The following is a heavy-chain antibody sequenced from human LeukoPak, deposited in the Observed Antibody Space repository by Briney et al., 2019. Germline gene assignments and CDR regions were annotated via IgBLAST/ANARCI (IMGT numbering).Heavy chain of an antibody. CDR3: ARVLETDCSGGSCYSGLDY. J-gene: IGHJ4*02. CDR2: ISRTGNYI. D-gene: IGHD2-15*01. CDR1: GFTFGRYN. Sequence: GGSLRLSCAASGFTFGRYNMNWVRQAPGKGLEWVSSISRTGNYIYYADSVKGRFTISRDNAQNSLFLQVNSLRVEDTAVYYCARVLETDCSGGSCYSGLDYWGQGTLVTVSS. V-gene: IGHV3-21*01.